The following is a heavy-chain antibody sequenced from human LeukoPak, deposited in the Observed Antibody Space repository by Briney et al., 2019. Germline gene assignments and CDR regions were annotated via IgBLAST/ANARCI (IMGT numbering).Heavy chain of an antibody. V-gene: IGHV2-70*11. J-gene: IGHJ4*02. CDR1: GFSLSTSGMC. CDR3: ARTLGYCSGTTCYTIFDF. D-gene: IGHD2-2*02. Sequence: SGPTLVNPTQTLTLTCTFSGFSLSTSGMCVSWIRQPPGKALEWLARIDWDDDKHYSTSLKTRLTISKDTSKNQVVLTMTNMDPVDTATYSCARTLGYCSGTTCYTIFDFWGQGTLVTVSS. CDR2: IDWDDDK.